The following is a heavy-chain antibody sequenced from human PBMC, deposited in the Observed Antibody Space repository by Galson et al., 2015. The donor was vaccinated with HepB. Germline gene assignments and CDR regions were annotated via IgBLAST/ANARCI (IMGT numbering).Heavy chain of an antibody. CDR1: GFNFESYG. J-gene: IGHJ6*02. V-gene: IGHV3-33*06. Sequence: SLRLSCAVSGFNFESYGMHWVRQAPGKGLEWVAVIGYDGSNSFYAESVKGRFTISRDNSKNTVYLQMNSLRVEDTAVYSCAKEVDTSSSWFQRFYHTGMDVWGQGTAVTVSS. CDR2: IGYDGSNS. CDR3: AKEVDTSSSWFQRFYHTGMDV. D-gene: IGHD6-13*01.